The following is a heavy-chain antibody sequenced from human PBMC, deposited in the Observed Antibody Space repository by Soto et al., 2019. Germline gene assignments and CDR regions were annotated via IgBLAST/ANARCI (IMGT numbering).Heavy chain of an antibody. CDR2: IRSKANSHAT. D-gene: IGHD3-22*01. J-gene: IGHJ6*02. CDR3: TRLERRDYYDRTGSSPDQYGMDV. Sequence: GGSLRLSCAASGFTFSASAMNWVRQASGKGLEWIGRIRSKANSHATAYAASVKGRFIISRDDSQNTVFLQMNSLKTEDTAVYYCTRLERRDYYDRTGSSPDQYGMDVWGQGTKVTVSS. V-gene: IGHV3-73*01. CDR1: GFTFSASA.